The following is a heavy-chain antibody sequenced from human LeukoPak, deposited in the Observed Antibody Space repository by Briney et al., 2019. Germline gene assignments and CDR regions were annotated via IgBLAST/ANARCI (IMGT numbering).Heavy chain of an antibody. Sequence: GGSLRLSCAASGFTFSSSWMSWVRQAPGKGLEWVANIKQDGSEKYYVDSVKGRFTISRDNAKNSLYLQMNSLRAEDTAVYYCARGGYSSSWLWVMLTFDIWGQGTMVTVSS. CDR3: ARGGYSSSWLWVMLTFDI. CDR1: GFTFSSSW. D-gene: IGHD6-13*01. V-gene: IGHV3-7*01. J-gene: IGHJ3*02. CDR2: IKQDGSEK.